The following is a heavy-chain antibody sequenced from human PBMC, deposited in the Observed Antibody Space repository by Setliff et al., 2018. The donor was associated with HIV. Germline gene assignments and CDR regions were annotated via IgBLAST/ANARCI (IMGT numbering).Heavy chain of an antibody. Sequence: PSETLSLTCTVSGGSISSTSYYWGWIRQPPGKGLEWIGYIYTSRGTNYNHSLRTRVIISVDTSNQFSLKLSSVTAADAAVYYCARSPSYRSSWEYYFDYWGQGILVTVSS. V-gene: IGHV4-61*05. CDR1: GGSISSTSYY. J-gene: IGHJ4*02. CDR2: IYTSRGT. CDR3: ARSPSYRSSWEYYFDY. D-gene: IGHD6-13*01.